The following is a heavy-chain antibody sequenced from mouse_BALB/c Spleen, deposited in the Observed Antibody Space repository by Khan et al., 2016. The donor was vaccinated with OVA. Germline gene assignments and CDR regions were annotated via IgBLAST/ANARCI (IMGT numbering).Heavy chain of an antibody. Sequence: QIQLVQSGPELKKPGETVKISCKAAGYTCTNSGMHWVKQAPGKGLKWMGWTNTYTGEPTYTDDFKGRLAFSLETSASTAYLQINNLENEDKANYVSTRGDSCWYFDVWGAGTTVTVSS. CDR1: GYTCTNSG. CDR2: TNTYTGEP. J-gene: IGHJ1*01. CDR3: TRGDSCWYFDV. D-gene: IGHD3-3*01. V-gene: IGHV9-1*02.